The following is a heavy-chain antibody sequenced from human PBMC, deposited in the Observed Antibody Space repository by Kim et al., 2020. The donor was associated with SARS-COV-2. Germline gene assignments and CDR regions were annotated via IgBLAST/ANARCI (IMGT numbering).Heavy chain of an antibody. CDR2: IIPIFGTA. Sequence: SVKVSCKASGGTFSSYAISWVRQAPGQGLEWMGGIIPIFGTANYAQKFQGRVTITADESTSTAYMELSSLRSEDTAVYYCGSVIGYSYGYFTSQTGMDVWGKGTTVTVSS. V-gene: IGHV1-69*13. CDR3: GSVIGYSYGYFTSQTGMDV. J-gene: IGHJ6*04. D-gene: IGHD5-18*01. CDR1: GGTFSSYA.